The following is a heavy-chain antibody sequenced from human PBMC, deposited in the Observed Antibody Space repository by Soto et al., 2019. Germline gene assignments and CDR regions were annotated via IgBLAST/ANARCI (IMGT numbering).Heavy chain of an antibody. CDR3: GRGRSSGWYYYYYYCGMGV. Sequence: ASVKVSCKASGYTFTGYYMHWVRQAPGQGLEWMGWINPNSGGTNYAQKFQGWVTMTRDTSISTAYMELSRLRSDDTAVYYCGRGRSSGWYYYYYYCGMGVWGQGTRVSVSS. V-gene: IGHV1-2*04. D-gene: IGHD6-19*01. CDR1: GYTFTGYY. CDR2: INPNSGGT. J-gene: IGHJ6*02.